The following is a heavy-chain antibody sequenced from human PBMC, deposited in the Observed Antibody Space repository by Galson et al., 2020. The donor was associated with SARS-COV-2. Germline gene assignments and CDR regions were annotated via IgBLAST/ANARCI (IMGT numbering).Heavy chain of an antibody. CDR2: INPNSGGT. J-gene: IGHJ6*02. CDR1: GFTFIAYY. Sequence: ASVKVSCKASGFTFIAYYMHWVRQAPGQGLEWMGRINPNSGGTNYAQKFQGRVTMTRDTSISTAYMELSSLRSDDTAVYYCARGRASGLYGMDVWGQGTTVTVSS. D-gene: IGHD3-10*01. V-gene: IGHV1-2*06. CDR3: ARGRASGLYGMDV.